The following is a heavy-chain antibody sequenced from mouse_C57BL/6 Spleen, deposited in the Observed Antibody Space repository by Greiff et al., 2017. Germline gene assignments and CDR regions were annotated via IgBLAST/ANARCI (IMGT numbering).Heavy chain of an antibody. D-gene: IGHD1-1*01. V-gene: IGHV6-3*01. J-gene: IGHJ2*01. CDR2: IRLKSDNYAT. CDR3: THITTVVASDY. CDR1: GFTFSNYW. Sequence: EVKVEESGGGLVQPGGSMKLSCVASGFTFSNYWMNWVRQSPEKGLEWVAQIRLKSDNYATHYAESVKGRFTISRDDSKSSVYLQMNNLRAEDTGIYYCTHITTVVASDYWGQGTTLTVSS.